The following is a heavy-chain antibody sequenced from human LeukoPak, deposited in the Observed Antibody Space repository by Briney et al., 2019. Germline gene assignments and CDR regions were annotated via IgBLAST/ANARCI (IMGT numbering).Heavy chain of an antibody. CDR2: ISSSGSGGNT. Sequence: GGSLRLSCAASGVTLSSYAMSWARQAPGKGLEWVSGISSSGSGGNTYYADSVKGRFTISRGSSKNTLFLHMNTLRAEDTAVYYCAKAVLSSGWSKNDYWGQGTLVTVSS. CDR3: AKAVLSSGWSKNDY. CDR1: GVTLSSYA. D-gene: IGHD6-19*01. J-gene: IGHJ4*02. V-gene: IGHV3-23*01.